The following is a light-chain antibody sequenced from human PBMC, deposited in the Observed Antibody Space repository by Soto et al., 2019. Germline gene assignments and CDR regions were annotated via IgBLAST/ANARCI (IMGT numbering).Light chain of an antibody. CDR1: QGISSR. Sequence: DIQMTQSPSSVSASVGDRVTITCRASQGISSRLAWYQQKPGKAPKLLIFAASSLQSGVPSRFSGSVSGTDFTLTISSLQPEGFATYYCQQANSFPYTFGQGTKLEIK. CDR3: QQANSFPYT. CDR2: AAS. V-gene: IGKV1-12*01. J-gene: IGKJ2*01.